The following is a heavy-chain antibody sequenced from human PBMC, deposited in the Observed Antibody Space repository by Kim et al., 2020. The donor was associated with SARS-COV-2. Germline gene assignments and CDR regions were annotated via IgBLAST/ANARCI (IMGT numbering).Heavy chain of an antibody. Sequence: SETLSLTCTVSGGSISSSSYYWGWIRQPPGKGLEWIGSIYYSGSTYYNPSLKSRVTISVDTSKNQFSLKLSSVTAADTAVYYCARGSENFDWSGTLQHWGQGTLVTVSS. D-gene: IGHD3-9*01. CDR1: GGSISSSSYY. CDR3: ARGSENFDWSGTLQH. CDR2: IYYSGST. J-gene: IGHJ1*01. V-gene: IGHV4-39*01.